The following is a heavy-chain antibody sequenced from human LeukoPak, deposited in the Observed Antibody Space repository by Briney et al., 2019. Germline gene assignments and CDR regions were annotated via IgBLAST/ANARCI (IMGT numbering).Heavy chain of an antibody. V-gene: IGHV3-23*01. D-gene: IGHD1-26*01. CDR2: ISGSGSTT. CDR3: AKGPEWELPQFDY. CDR1: GLTFSTYA. Sequence: PGGSLRLSRAASGLTFSTYAINWARQAPGKGLEWVSGISGSGSTTYYADSVKGRFTISRDNPKNTVYLQMNSLRAEDTAIYYCAKGPEWELPQFDYWGQGTLVTVSS. J-gene: IGHJ4*02.